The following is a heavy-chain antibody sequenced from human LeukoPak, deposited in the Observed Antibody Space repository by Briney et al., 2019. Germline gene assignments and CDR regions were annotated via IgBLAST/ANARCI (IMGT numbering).Heavy chain of an antibody. J-gene: IGHJ5*02. D-gene: IGHD2-21*02. CDR2: IYYSGST. CDR1: GGSISSSSYY. V-gene: IGHV4-39*07. CDR3: ARAGGDIVVVTENWFDP. Sequence: SETLSLTCTVSGGSISSSSYYWGWIRQPPGKGLEWIGSIYYSGSTYYNPSLKSRVTISVDTSKNQFSLKLSSVTAAGTAVYYCARAGGDIVVVTENWFDPWGQGTLVTVSS.